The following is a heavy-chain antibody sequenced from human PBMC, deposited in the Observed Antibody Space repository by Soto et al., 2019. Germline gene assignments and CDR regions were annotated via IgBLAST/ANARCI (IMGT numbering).Heavy chain of an antibody. D-gene: IGHD6-13*01. J-gene: IGHJ4*02. V-gene: IGHV1-46*01. Sequence: ASVKVSCKASGYTFTSYYMHWVRQAPGQGLEWMGIINPSGGSTSYAQKFQGRVTMTRDTSTSTVYMELSSLRSEDTAVYYCASRGINYSSSWSGTFDDWGQGTLVTVSS. CDR3: ASRGINYSSSWSGTFDD. CDR2: INPSGGST. CDR1: GYTFTSYY.